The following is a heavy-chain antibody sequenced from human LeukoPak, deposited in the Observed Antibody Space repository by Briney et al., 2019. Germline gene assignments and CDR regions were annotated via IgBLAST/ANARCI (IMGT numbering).Heavy chain of an antibody. Sequence: GGSLRLSCAASGFTFNAYSMNWVRQAPGKGLEWLSYISSGSSTIYYADSVKGRFTVSRDNAKETLYLQLDSLRGEDTAIYYCAKDRSDSSSWYCVDVWGQGTTVTVSS. V-gene: IGHV3-48*04. CDR1: GFTFNAYS. CDR2: ISSGSSTI. J-gene: IGHJ6*02. D-gene: IGHD6-13*01. CDR3: AKDRSDSSSWYCVDV.